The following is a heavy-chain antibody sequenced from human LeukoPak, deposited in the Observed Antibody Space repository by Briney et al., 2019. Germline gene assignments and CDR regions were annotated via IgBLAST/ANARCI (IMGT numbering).Heavy chain of an antibody. D-gene: IGHD1-26*01. Sequence: PLETLSLTCAVSGGSISSGGYSWSWIRQPPGKGLEWIGYIYHSGSTYYNPSLKSRVTISVDRSKNQFSLKLSSVTAADTAVYYCARERGSYPPWFDYWGQGTLVTVSS. J-gene: IGHJ4*02. CDR2: IYHSGST. CDR1: GGSISSGGYS. V-gene: IGHV4-30-2*01. CDR3: ARERGSYPPWFDY.